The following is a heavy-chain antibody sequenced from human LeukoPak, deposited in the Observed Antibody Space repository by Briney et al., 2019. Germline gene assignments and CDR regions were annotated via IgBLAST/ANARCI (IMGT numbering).Heavy chain of an antibody. J-gene: IGHJ4*02. D-gene: IGHD6-13*01. Sequence: GASVKVSCKASGYTFTGYYMHWVRRAPGQGLEWMGWINPNSGGTNYAQKFQGRVTMTRDTSISTAYMELSRLRSDDTAVYYCARVIAAAGTRGEGDYFDYWGQGTLVTVSS. CDR1: GYTFTGYY. CDR2: INPNSGGT. V-gene: IGHV1-2*02. CDR3: ARVIAAAGTRGEGDYFDY.